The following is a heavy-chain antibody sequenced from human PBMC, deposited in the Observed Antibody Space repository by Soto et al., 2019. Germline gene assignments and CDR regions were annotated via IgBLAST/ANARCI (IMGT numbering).Heavy chain of an antibody. V-gene: IGHV1-18*04. J-gene: IGHJ6*02. D-gene: IGHD6-19*01. CDR3: ARDSWGLAVPDYHYYAMDV. CDR2: ISVYSGNT. CDR1: GYTFTSYG. Sequence: QVQLVQSGAELKKPGASVKVSCEASGYTFTSYGVSWVRQAPGQGLEWMGWISVYSGNTNYARMLQGRVTMTRDIDTRAVYMELRSLTSDDTAVYYCARDSWGLAVPDYHYYAMDVWGQGTTVTVSS.